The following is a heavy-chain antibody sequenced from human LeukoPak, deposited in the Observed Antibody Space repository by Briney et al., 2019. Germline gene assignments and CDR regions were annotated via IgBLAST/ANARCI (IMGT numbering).Heavy chain of an antibody. CDR1: GGPFSGYY. J-gene: IGHJ2*01. CDR3: ARDGRVVVPAAIRWDFDL. Sequence: SETLSLTCAVYGGPFSGYYWSWIRQPPGKGLEWIGEINHSGSTNYNPSLKSRVTISVDTSKNQFSLKLSSVTAADTAVYYCARDGRVVVPAAIRWDFDLWGRGTLVTVSS. CDR2: INHSGST. V-gene: IGHV4-34*01. D-gene: IGHD2-2*01.